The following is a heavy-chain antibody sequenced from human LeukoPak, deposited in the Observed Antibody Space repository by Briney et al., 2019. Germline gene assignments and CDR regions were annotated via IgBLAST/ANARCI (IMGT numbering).Heavy chain of an antibody. V-gene: IGHV3-15*01. CDR2: IKSKTEGGTT. J-gene: IGHJ4*02. CDR3: TTTYIVASTRKFGDY. Sequence: GGSLRLSCAASGFTFRNAWMNWVRQAPGKGLEWVGRIKSKTEGGTTDYAAPVKGRFTISRDDSQNTVDLQISSLTAEDTAMYFCTTTYIVASTRKFGDYWGQGTLVVVSS. CDR1: GFTFRNAW. D-gene: IGHD5-12*01.